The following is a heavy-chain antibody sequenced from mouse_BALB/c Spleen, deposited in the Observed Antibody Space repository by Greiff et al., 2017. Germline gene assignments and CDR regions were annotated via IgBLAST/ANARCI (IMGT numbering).Heavy chain of an antibody. CDR1: GYSFTGYY. Sequence: EVKLVESGPELVKPGASVKISCKASGYSFTGYYMHWVKQSHVKSLEWIGRINPYNGATSYNQNFKDKASLTVDKSSSTAYMELHSLTSEDSAVYYCARCYYDYDENWGQGTLVTVSA. V-gene: IGHV1-31*01. CDR2: INPYNGAT. D-gene: IGHD2-4*01. J-gene: IGHJ3*01. CDR3: ARCYYDYDEN.